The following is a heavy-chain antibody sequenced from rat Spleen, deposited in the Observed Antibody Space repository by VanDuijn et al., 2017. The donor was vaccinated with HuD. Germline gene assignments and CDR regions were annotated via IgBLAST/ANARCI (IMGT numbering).Heavy chain of an antibody. CDR2: ISDDGSTT. Sequence: EVQLVESGGGLVQPGRSMKLSCAASGFTFSDYYMAWVRQAPKKGLEWVATISDDGSTTYYRDSVKGRFTISRDNAKNTLYLQMDSLRSEDTATYYCTTQWELYHWGQGVMVTVSS. CDR1: GFTFSDYY. D-gene: IGHD1-7*01. V-gene: IGHV5S10*01. J-gene: IGHJ2*01. CDR3: TTQWELYH.